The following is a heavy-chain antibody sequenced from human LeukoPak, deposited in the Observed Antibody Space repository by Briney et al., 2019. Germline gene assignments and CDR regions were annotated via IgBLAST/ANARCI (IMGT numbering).Heavy chain of an antibody. CDR1: GFTFRSYS. CDR3: ARTLTGMAVAGPKGFDY. Sequence: PGGSLRLSCAASGFTFRSYSMKCARHAPGEAVEGGSYINTSSGTIYYADSVKGRFTISSDNAKNSLYLQMNSLRDEDTAVYYCARTLTGMAVAGPKGFDYWGQGSLVTVSS. CDR2: INTSSGTI. V-gene: IGHV3-48*02. D-gene: IGHD6-19*01. J-gene: IGHJ4*02.